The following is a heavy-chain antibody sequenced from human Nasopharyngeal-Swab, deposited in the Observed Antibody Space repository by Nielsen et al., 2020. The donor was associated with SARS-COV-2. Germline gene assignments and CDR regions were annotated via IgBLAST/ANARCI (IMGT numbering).Heavy chain of an antibody. D-gene: IGHD2-2*01. Sequence: WVRQAPGQGLEWMGGIIPIFGTANYAQKFQGRVTITADESTSTAYMEPSSLRSEDTAVYYCAEGVNCSSTSCYYYYGMDVWGQGTTVTVSS. CDR2: IIPIFGTA. V-gene: IGHV1-69*01. CDR3: AEGVNCSSTSCYYYYGMDV. J-gene: IGHJ6*02.